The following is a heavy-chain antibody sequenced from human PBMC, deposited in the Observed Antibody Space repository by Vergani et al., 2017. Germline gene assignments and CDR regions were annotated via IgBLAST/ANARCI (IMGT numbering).Heavy chain of an antibody. J-gene: IGHJ4*02. CDR1: GFTFSSYS. CDR2: ISSSGSTI. V-gene: IGHV3-48*04. CDR3: ARDSPEWIQLWVFDY. Sequence: EVQLVESGGGLVQPGGSLRLSCAASGFTFSSYSMNWVRQAPGKGLEWVSYISSSGSTIYYADSVKGRFTISRDNAKNSLYLQMNSLRAEDTAVYYCARDSPEWIQLWVFDYWGQGTLVTVSS. D-gene: IGHD5-18*01.